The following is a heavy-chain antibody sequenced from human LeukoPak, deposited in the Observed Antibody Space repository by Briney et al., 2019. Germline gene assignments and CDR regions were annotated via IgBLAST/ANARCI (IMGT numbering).Heavy chain of an antibody. CDR3: ARYIVGATPSHLFSQLLYYFDY. CDR1: GYSFTSYW. V-gene: IGHV5-51*01. Sequence: GESLKISCKGSGYSFTSYWIGWVRQMPGKGLEWMGIIYPGDSDTRYSPSFQGQVTISADKSISTAYLQWSSLKASDTAMYYCARYIVGATPSHLFSQLLYYFDYWGQGTLVAVSS. J-gene: IGHJ4*02. CDR2: IYPGDSDT. D-gene: IGHD1-26*01.